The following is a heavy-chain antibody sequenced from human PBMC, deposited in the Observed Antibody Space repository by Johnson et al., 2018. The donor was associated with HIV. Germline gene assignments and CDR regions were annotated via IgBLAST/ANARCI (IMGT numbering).Heavy chain of an antibody. CDR3: ARAYSYGAFDI. CDR2: MWYDGSNK. J-gene: IGHJ3*02. CDR1: GFTFSSYG. V-gene: IGHV3-33*01. D-gene: IGHD5-18*01. Sequence: QVQLVESGGGVVQPGRSLRLSCAASGFTFSSYGMHWVRQAPGKGLEWVAVMWYDGSNKYYADSVKGRYTISRDNSKNTLYLQMNSLRADDTAVYYCARAYSYGAFDIWGQGTRVTVSS.